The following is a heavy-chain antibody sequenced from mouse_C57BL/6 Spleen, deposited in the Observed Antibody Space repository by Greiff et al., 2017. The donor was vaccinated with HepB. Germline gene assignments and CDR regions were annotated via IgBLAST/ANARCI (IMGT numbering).Heavy chain of an antibody. CDR1: GYAFSSSW. J-gene: IGHJ1*03. V-gene: IGHV1-82*01. CDR3: AGVLWWYFDV. Sequence: QVQLQQSGPELVKPGASVKISCKASGYAFSSSWMNWVKQRPGKGLEWIGRIYPGDGDTNYNGKFKGKATLTADKSSSTAYMQLSSLTSEDSAVYFCAGVLWWYFDVWGTGTTVTVSS. CDR2: IYPGDGDT. D-gene: IGHD2-14*01.